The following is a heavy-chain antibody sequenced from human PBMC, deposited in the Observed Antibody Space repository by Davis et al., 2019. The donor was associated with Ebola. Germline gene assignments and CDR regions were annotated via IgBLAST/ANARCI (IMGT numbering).Heavy chain of an antibody. CDR1: GGSFSGYY. D-gene: IGHD1-26*01. V-gene: IGHV4-34*01. J-gene: IGHJ5*02. CDR2: INHSGST. CDR3: ARGVGATTAWFDP. Sequence: MPSETLSLTCAVHGGSFSGYYWSWIRQPPGKGLEWIGEINHSGSTNYNPSLKSRVTISVDTSKNQFSLKLSSVTAADTAVYYCARGVGATTAWFDPWGQGTLVTVSS.